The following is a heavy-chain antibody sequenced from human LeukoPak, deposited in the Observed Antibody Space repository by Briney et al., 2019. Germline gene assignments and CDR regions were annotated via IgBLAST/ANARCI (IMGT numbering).Heavy chain of an antibody. Sequence: PAGRSLRLSCAAFGFTFDDYAMHWVRQAPGKGLEWVSGISWNSGSIGYADSVKGRFTISRDNAKNSLYLQMNSLRAEDTALYYCAKDIHLGYCSSTSCFGAFDIWGQGTMVTVSS. V-gene: IGHV3-9*01. D-gene: IGHD2-2*01. J-gene: IGHJ3*02. CDR2: ISWNSGSI. CDR3: AKDIHLGYCSSTSCFGAFDI. CDR1: GFTFDDYA.